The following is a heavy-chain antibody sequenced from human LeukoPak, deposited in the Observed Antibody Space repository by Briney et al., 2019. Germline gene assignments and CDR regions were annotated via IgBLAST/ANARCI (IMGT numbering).Heavy chain of an antibody. J-gene: IGHJ4*02. CDR2: INIDGSYI. CDR3: ARRVGTMFFDY. D-gene: IGHD3-3*01. V-gene: IGHV3-21*01. CDR1: GFSSTIYS. Sequence: GGSLRLSCAASGFSSTIYSMNWVRQAPGKGLEWVSSINIDGSYIYYADSVKGRFTISRDNAKNSLYLQMNSLRAEDTAVYYCARRVGTMFFDYWGQGTLVTVSS.